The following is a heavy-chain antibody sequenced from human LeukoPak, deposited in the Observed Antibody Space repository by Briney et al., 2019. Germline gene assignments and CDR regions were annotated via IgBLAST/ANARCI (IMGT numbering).Heavy chain of an antibody. CDR2: IGVGGGNA. CDR3: ASDDSSGYSGDY. CDR1: GFTFSSAA. J-gene: IGHJ4*02. Sequence: GGSLRLSCAASGFTFSSAAMSWFRQAPGKGLEWVSFIGVGGGNANYAGSVKGRFTISRDDSQNTLYLQMNSLRAEDTAVYYCASDDSSGYSGDYWGQGTLVTVSS. D-gene: IGHD3-22*01. V-gene: IGHV3-23*01.